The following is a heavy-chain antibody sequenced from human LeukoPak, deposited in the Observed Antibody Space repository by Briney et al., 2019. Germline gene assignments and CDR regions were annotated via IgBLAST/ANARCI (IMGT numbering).Heavy chain of an antibody. V-gene: IGHV3-30-3*01. CDR1: GFTFSSYA. CDR2: ISYDGSNK. J-gene: IGHJ3*02. Sequence: PGGSLRLSCAASGFTFSSYAMHRVRQAPGKGLEWVAVISYDGSNKYYADSVKGRFTISRDNSKNTLYLQMNSLRAEDTAVYYCAREYSSSLDAFDIWGQGTMVTVSS. CDR3: AREYSSSLDAFDI. D-gene: IGHD6-13*01.